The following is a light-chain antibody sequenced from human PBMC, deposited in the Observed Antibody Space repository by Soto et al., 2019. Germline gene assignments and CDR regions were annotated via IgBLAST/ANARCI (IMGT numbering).Light chain of an antibody. CDR2: DVS. J-gene: IGLJ1*01. CDR3: SSDTSSSTLTTYV. CDR1: SSDVGGYYY. V-gene: IGLV2-14*03. Sequence: QSALTQPASVSGAPGQSITISCTGTSSDVGGYYYVSWYQHHPGNATQLMIYDVSNRPSVVANRFSGSKSSNTASLIISGLQAEDEAEYYCSSDTSSSTLTTYVFGTGTKLTVL.